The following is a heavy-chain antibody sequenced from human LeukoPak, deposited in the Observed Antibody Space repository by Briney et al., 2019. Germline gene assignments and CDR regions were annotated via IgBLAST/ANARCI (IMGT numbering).Heavy chain of an antibody. J-gene: IGHJ4*02. CDR2: IYDGGST. CDR3: ARAPGSPPYGLPDY. V-gene: IGHV3-53*01. D-gene: IGHD4-17*01. Sequence: GGSLRLSCAASGFTVNINYMSWVRQAPGKGLDWVSVIYDGGSTYYADSVKGRFTISRDNSKNTLYLHMNSLRVEDTAVYYCARAPGSPPYGLPDYWGQGTLVTVSS. CDR1: GFTVNINY.